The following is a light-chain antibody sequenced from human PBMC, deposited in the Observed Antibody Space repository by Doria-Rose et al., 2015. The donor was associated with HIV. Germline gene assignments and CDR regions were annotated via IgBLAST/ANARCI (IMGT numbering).Light chain of an antibody. CDR3: QSTDSSGTFVI. CDR2: KYT. Sequence: SQQKPVQVPLLVIYKYTDRPSGIPGRFSGSSSGTTVTLTISGVRAEDEADYYCQSTDSSGTFVIFGGGTKLTVL. J-gene: IGLJ2*01. V-gene: IGLV3-25*03.